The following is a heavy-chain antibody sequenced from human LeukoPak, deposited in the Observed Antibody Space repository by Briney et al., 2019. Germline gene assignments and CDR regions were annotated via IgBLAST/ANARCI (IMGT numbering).Heavy chain of an antibody. J-gene: IGHJ4*02. CDR2: INPNSGGT. CDR1: GYIFTGYY. V-gene: IGHV1-2*02. D-gene: IGHD2-15*01. Sequence: ASVKVSCKASGYIFTGYYMHWVRQAPGQGLEWMGWINPNSGGTNYAQKFQGRVTMTRDTSISTAYMELSRLRSDDTAVYYCARDPGYCSGGSCYSGSYYFDYWGQGTLVTVSS. CDR3: ARDPGYCSGGSCYSGSYYFDY.